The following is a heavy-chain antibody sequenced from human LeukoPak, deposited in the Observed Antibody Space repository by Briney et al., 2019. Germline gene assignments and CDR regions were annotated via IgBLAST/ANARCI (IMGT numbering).Heavy chain of an antibody. CDR1: GDSIGSSSYY. D-gene: IGHD5-18*01. V-gene: IGHV4-39*01. Sequence: SETLSLTCTVSGDSIGSSSYYWAWIRQPPGKGLEWIGSIYYSGSTYYTPSLKSRVTISVETSKSKFSLKVSSVTAADTAVYYCARQTWIELWHFDYWGQGVLVTVSS. CDR2: IYYSGST. CDR3: ARQTWIELWHFDY. J-gene: IGHJ4*02.